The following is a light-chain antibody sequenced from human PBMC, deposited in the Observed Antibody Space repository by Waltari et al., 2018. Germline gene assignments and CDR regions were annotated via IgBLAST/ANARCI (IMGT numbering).Light chain of an antibody. J-gene: IGLJ2*01. CDR1: SSDVGSYNL. CDR3: CSYAGSSTPHVV. Sequence: QSALTQPASVSGSPGQSITISCTGTSSDVGSYNLVSWYQQHPGKAPKLMIYEVSKRPSVVSNRFSGSTAGNTASLTISGLQAEDEADYYCCSYAGSSTPHVVFGGGTKLTVL. CDR2: EVS. V-gene: IGLV2-23*02.